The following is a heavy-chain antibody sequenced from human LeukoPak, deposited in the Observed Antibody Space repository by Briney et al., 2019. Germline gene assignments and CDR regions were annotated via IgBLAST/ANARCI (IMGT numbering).Heavy chain of an antibody. CDR1: GGTFSSYA. J-gene: IGHJ3*02. Sequence: ASVKVSCKASGGTFSSYAISWVRQAPGQGLEWMGGIIPIFGTANYAQKFQGRVTITTDGSTSIAYMELSSLRSEDTGVYYCASKADVLLESLGAFDIWGQGTMVTVSS. CDR2: IIPIFGTA. CDR3: ASKADVLLESLGAFDI. D-gene: IGHD3-10*01. V-gene: IGHV1-69*05.